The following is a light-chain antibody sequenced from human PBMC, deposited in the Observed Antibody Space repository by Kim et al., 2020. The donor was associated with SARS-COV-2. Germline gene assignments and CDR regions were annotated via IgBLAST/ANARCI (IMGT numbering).Light chain of an antibody. CDR3: QAWDSALMV. CDR1: KLGDKY. J-gene: IGLJ2*01. Sequence: SYELTQPPSVSVSPGQTASITCSGDKLGDKYACWYQQKPGQSPVLVIYQDSERPSGIPERFSGSNSGNTATLTISGTQAMDEADYYCQAWDSALMVFGGGTQLTVL. CDR2: QDS. V-gene: IGLV3-1*01.